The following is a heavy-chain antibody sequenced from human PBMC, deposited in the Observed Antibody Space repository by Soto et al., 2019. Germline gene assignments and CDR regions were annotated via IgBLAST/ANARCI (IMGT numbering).Heavy chain of an antibody. CDR3: ARSSRGGNAGYFNL. CDR1: GFSVGSNY. V-gene: IGHV3-53*02. J-gene: IGHJ2*01. Sequence: EGQLVETGGGLIQPGGSLRLSCAVSGFSVGSNYMSWVRQAPGKGLEWVSVIYSGGTTHDADSVKGRFTTSRDNSKNMVYLQMNSRRVEDTAVYYCARSSRGGNAGYFNLWGRGTLVTVSS. D-gene: IGHD2-15*01. CDR2: IYSGGTT.